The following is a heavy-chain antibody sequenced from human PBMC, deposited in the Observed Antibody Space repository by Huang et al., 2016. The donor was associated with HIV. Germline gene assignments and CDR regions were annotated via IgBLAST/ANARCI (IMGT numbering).Heavy chain of an antibody. J-gene: IGHJ3*02. CDR3: ATLEGYAFDI. V-gene: IGHV3-30*02. CDR2: IRYDGSNK. CDR1: GFTFSSYG. Sequence: QVQLVESGGGVVQPGGSLRLSCAASGFTFSSYGMHWVRQAPGKGLEWVAFIRYDGSNKYYADSVKGRVTISRDNSKNTLYLQMNSLRAEDTAVYYCATLEGYAFDIWGQGTMVTVSS.